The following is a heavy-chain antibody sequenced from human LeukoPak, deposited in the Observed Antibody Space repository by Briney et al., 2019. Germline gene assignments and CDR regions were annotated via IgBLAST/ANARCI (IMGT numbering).Heavy chain of an antibody. CDR3: ARGRIYGSGSDHFDY. J-gene: IGHJ4*02. CDR2: MYHSGST. Sequence: PSETLSLTCTVSGYSIRSGYYWGWIRQPPGKGLEWIGSMYHSGSTYYNPSLRSRVIISVDTSKNQFSLKLSSVTAADTAVYYCARGRIYGSGSDHFDYWGQGTLVTVSS. CDR1: GYSIRSGYY. D-gene: IGHD3-10*01. V-gene: IGHV4-38-2*02.